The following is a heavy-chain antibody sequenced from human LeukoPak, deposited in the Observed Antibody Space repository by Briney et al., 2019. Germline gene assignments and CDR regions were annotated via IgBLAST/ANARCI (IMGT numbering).Heavy chain of an antibody. V-gene: IGHV3-20*04. CDR2: INWNGGST. D-gene: IGHD1-26*01. J-gene: IGHJ4*02. CDR3: ARPGSGSYYAD. Sequence: GGSLRLSCAASGFTFDDYGMSWVRQAPGKGLEWVSGINWNGGSTGYADSVKGRFTISRDNAKNTLYLQMNSLRAEDTAIYYCARPGSGSYYADWGQGTLVTVSS. CDR1: GFTFDDYG.